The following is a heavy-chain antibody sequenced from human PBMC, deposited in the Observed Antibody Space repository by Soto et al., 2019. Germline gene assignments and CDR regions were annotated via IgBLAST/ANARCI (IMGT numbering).Heavy chain of an antibody. J-gene: IGHJ5*01. CDR3: AKVYSSNWYTLVP. V-gene: IGHV3-30*18. D-gene: IGHD6-13*01. Sequence: QVQLVESGGGVVQPGRSLRLSCAASGFTFSTDGMHWVRQVPGKGLEWVAVISYDASNKYYADSVKGRFTISRDNSKNMLYLQINGLRAEDTAFYYCAKVYSSNWYTLVPWGQGTLVTVSS. CDR2: ISYDASNK. CDR1: GFTFSTDG.